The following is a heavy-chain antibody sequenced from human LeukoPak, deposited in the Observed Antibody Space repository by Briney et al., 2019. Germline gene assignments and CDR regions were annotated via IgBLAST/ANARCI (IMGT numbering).Heavy chain of an antibody. Sequence: GGSLRLSCAASGFTFSNAWMSWVRQAPGKGLEWVGHIESKTDGGTTDYAAPVKGRFTISRDDSKNTLYLQMNSLKTEDTAVYYCIIQWGAFDYWGQGTLVTVSS. CDR2: IESKTDGGTT. V-gene: IGHV3-15*04. CDR1: GFTFSNAW. J-gene: IGHJ4*02. D-gene: IGHD1-26*01. CDR3: IIQWGAFDY.